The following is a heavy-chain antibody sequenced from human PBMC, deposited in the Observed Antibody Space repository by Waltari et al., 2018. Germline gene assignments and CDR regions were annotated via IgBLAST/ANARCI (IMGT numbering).Heavy chain of an antibody. CDR1: GFTFSSYG. CDR3: AKDGEREWELPEYFQH. D-gene: IGHD1-26*01. Sequence: QVQLVESGGGVVQPGRSLRLSCAASGFTFSSYGMHWVRQAPGKGLEWVAVIWYDGSNKYYADSVKGRFTISRDNSKNTLYLQMNSLRAEDTAMYYCAKDGEREWELPEYFQHWGQGTLVTVSS. J-gene: IGHJ1*01. CDR2: IWYDGSNK. V-gene: IGHV3-30*18.